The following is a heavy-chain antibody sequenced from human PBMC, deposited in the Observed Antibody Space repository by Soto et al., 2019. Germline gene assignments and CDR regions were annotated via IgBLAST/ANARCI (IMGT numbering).Heavy chain of an antibody. CDR1: GFTFSDYY. V-gene: IGHV3-11*06. Sequence: PGGSLSLSCAASGFTFSDYYMSWIRQVPGKGLEWVAYISGTSDSIPYADSVRGRFTISRDNAKNSLYLQMNSLRAEDTAVYYCARVAVITAAGTSDYWGQGTLVTVSS. CDR3: ARVAVITAAGTSDY. J-gene: IGHJ4*02. CDR2: ISGTSDSI. D-gene: IGHD6-13*01.